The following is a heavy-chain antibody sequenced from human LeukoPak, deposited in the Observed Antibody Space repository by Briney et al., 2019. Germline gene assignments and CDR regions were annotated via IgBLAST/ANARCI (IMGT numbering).Heavy chain of an antibody. D-gene: IGHD4-23*01. CDR3: ARGGKTTVVTFNYYYMDV. Sequence: GGSLRLSCAASGFTFSSSANHWVRQALGKGLEWVAVISYDGSKKYYVDSVKGRFTISRDNSKNTLYLQMNSLRAEDTAVYYCARGGKTTVVTFNYYYMDVWGKGTTVTVSS. J-gene: IGHJ6*03. CDR2: ISYDGSKK. V-gene: IGHV3-30*04. CDR1: GFTFSSSA.